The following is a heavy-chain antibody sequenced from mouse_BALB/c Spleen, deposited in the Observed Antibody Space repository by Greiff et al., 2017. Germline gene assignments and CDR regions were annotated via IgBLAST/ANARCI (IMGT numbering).Heavy chain of an antibody. CDR2: IDTSDSYT. Sequence: QVQLQQPGAELVMPGASVKMSCKASGYTFTDYWMHWVKQRPGQGLEWIGAIDTSDSYTSYNQKFKGKATLTVDESSSTAYMQLSSLTSEDSAVYYCARREWGYYDYWGQGTTLTVSS. V-gene: IGHV1-69*01. J-gene: IGHJ2*01. D-gene: IGHD2-3*01. CDR3: ARREWGYYDY. CDR1: GYTFTDYW.